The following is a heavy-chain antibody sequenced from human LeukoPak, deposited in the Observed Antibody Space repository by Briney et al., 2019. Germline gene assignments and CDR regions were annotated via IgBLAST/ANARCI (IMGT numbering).Heavy chain of an antibody. V-gene: IGHV4-4*02. CDR1: GGSISSSNW. Sequence: PSETLSLTCAVSGGSISSSNWWSWVRQPPGKGLEWIGEIHHSGSTNYNPSLKSRVTISVDKSKNQFSLKLSSVTAADTAVYYCARARWFGELYYFDYWGQGTLVTVSS. J-gene: IGHJ4*02. D-gene: IGHD3-10*01. CDR2: IHHSGST. CDR3: ARARWFGELYYFDY.